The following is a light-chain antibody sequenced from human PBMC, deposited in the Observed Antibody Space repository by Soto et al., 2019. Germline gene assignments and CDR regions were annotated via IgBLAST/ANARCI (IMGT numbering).Light chain of an antibody. V-gene: IGKV1-5*03. Sequence: DIPMTQSPSTLSASVGDRVTITCRASQSISNWLAWYQQKSGKAPKLLIYKASTLESGVPSRFSGSGSGTEFTLTISSLQPDDFATYYCQQYNSYSRTFGQGTKVEIK. J-gene: IGKJ1*01. CDR2: KAS. CDR1: QSISNW. CDR3: QQYNSYSRT.